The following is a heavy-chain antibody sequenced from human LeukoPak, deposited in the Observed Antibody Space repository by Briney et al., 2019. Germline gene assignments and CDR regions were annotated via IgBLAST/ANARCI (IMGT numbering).Heavy chain of an antibody. V-gene: IGHV3-23*01. CDR3: AKTGLGPPIYYYGSGEFQH. D-gene: IGHD3-10*01. Sequence: GRSLRLFCAASGFTFSSYAMSWVRQAPGKGLEWVSAISGSGGSTYYADSVKGRFTISRDNSKNTLYLQMNSLRAEDTAVYYCAKTGLGPPIYYYGSGEFQHWGQGTLVTVSS. CDR1: GFTFSSYA. J-gene: IGHJ1*01. CDR2: ISGSGGST.